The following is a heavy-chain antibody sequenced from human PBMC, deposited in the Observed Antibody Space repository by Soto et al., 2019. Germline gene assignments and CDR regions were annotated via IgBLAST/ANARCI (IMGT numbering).Heavy chain of an antibody. J-gene: IGHJ4*02. CDR3: ASHRYCSGGGCGRIDY. CDR1: GGSISSGDYY. V-gene: IGHV4-30-4*01. CDR2: IYYSGST. D-gene: IGHD2-15*01. Sequence: PSETLSLTCTVSGGSISSGDYYWSWIRQPPGKGLEWIGYIYYSGSTYYNPSLKSRVTISVDTSKNQFSLKLSSVTAADTAVYYCASHRYCSGGGCGRIDYWGQGTLVTVSS.